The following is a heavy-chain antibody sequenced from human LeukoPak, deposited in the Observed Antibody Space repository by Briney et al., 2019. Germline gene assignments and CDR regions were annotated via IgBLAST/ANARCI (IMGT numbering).Heavy chain of an antibody. Sequence: ASVKVSCKASGGTFSSYAISWVRQAPGQGLEWMGRIIPIFGIANYAQKFQGRVTITADKSTSTAYMELSSLRSEDTALYYCARDHDILTGFDYWGQGTLVTVSS. D-gene: IGHD3-9*01. V-gene: IGHV1-69*04. CDR2: IIPIFGIA. J-gene: IGHJ4*02. CDR3: ARDHDILTGFDY. CDR1: GGTFSSYA.